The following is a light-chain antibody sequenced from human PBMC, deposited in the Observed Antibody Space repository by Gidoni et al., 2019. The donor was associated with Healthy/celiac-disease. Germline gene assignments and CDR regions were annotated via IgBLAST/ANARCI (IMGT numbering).Light chain of an antibody. CDR2: RNN. V-gene: IGLV1-47*01. Sequence: QSVLTQPPSASGTPGQRVTISCSGSSSNIGSNYVYWYQQLPGTAPKLLIYRNNPRPSGVPDRFSGSKSGTSASLAIRGLRSEDEADYYCASWYDSLSGWVFGGGTKLTVL. CDR3: ASWYDSLSGWV. CDR1: SSNIGSNY. J-gene: IGLJ3*02.